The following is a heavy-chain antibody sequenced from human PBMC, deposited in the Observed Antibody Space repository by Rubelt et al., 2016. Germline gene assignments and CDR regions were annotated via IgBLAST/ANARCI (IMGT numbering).Heavy chain of an antibody. CDR2: IIPILGIA. Sequence: QVQLVQSGAEVKKPGSSVKVSCKASGGTFSSYAISWVRQAPGQGLEWMGGIIPILGIAKNAQKSQGRVTITADKSTSTAYMGLSSLRSEDTAVYYCARDSLGQLGDIWGQGTLVTVSS. CDR1: GGTFSSYA. CDR3: ARDSLGQLGDI. J-gene: IGHJ4*02. D-gene: IGHD6-6*01. V-gene: IGHV1-69*04.